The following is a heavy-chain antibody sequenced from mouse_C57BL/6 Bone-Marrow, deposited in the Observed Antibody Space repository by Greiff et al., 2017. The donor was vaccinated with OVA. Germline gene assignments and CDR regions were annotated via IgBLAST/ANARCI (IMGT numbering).Heavy chain of an antibody. V-gene: IGHV1-59*01. CDR2: IDPSDSYT. J-gene: IGHJ1*03. CDR3: ARDFYWYFDV. Sequence: QVQLQQPGAELVRPGTSVKLSCKASGYTFTSYWMHWVKQRPGQGLEWIGVIDPSDSYTNYNQKFKGKATLTVDTSSSTAYMQLSSLTSEDSAVYYCARDFYWYFDVWGTGTMVTVSS. CDR1: GYTFTSYW.